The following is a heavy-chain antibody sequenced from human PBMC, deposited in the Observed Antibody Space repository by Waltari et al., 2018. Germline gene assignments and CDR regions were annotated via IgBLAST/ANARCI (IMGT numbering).Heavy chain of an antibody. D-gene: IGHD4-17*01. CDR2: STSSSYI. CDR1: GFTLSTYS. J-gene: IGHJ3*02. CDR3: ARDVYGDYVGGGGGALDI. Sequence: EVQLVESGGGLVKPGGSLRLSCAASGFTLSTYSMNWVRQAPGKRLEWVSSSTSSSYIYYADSVKGRFTISRDNAKNSLFLQMNSLRAEDTAVYYCARDVYGDYVGGGGGALDIWGQGTMVTVSS. V-gene: IGHV3-21*01.